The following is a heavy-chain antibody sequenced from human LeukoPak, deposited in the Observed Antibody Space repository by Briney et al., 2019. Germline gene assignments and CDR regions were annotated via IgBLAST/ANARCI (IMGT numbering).Heavy chain of an antibody. V-gene: IGHV4-30-4*01. Sequence: PSQTLSLTCTVSGGSISSGDYYWSWIRQPPGKGLEWIGYIYYSGSTYYNPSLKSRVTISVDTSKNQFSLKLSSVTAADTAVYYCARTYDSSGYSFDYWGQGTLVTVPS. CDR3: ARTYDSSGYSFDY. D-gene: IGHD3-22*01. CDR1: GGSISSGDYY. J-gene: IGHJ4*02. CDR2: IYYSGST.